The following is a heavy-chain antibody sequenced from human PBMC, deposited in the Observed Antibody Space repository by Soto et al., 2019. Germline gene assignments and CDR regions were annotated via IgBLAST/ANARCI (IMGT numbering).Heavy chain of an antibody. CDR2: IYYSGST. D-gene: IGHD3-22*01. J-gene: IGHJ5*02. CDR3: ARDFSPYYYDNSGYLDP. Sequence: SETLSLTCTVSGGSISSSDYYWGWIRQPPGKGLEWIGNIYYSGSTNYNPSLKSRVTISVDTSKNQFSLKLSSVTAADTAVYYCARDFSPYYYDNSGYLDPWGQGTLVTVSS. CDR1: GGSISSSDYY. V-gene: IGHV4-61*08.